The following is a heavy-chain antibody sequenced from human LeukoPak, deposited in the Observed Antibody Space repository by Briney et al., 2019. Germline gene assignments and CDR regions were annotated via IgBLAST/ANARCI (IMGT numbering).Heavy chain of an antibody. D-gene: IGHD6-13*01. CDR1: GFTFSSYG. J-gene: IGHJ6*03. Sequence: PGGSLRLSCAASGFTFSSYGMSWVRQAPGKGLEWVSAISGSGGSTYYADSVKGRFTISRDNSKNTLYLQMNSLRAEDTAVYYCAKAIAAAGNCYMDVWGKGTTVTISS. CDR3: AKAIAAAGNCYMDV. V-gene: IGHV3-23*01. CDR2: ISGSGGST.